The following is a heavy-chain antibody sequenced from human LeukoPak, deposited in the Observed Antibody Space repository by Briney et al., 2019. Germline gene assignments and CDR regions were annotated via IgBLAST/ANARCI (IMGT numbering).Heavy chain of an antibody. D-gene: IGHD6-6*01. CDR2: IYYGGST. V-gene: IGHV4-61*01. J-gene: IGHJ3*02. Sequence: PSETLSLTCTVSGGSVSSGSYYWSWIRQPPGKGLEWIGYIYYGGSTNYNPSLKSRVTISVDTSKNQFSLKLSSVTAADTAVYYCAQGYMSIAASLGAFDIWGQGTMVTVSS. CDR3: AQGYMSIAASLGAFDI. CDR1: GGSVSSGSYY.